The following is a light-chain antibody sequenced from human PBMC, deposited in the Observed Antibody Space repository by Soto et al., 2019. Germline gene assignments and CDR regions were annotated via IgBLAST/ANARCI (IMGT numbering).Light chain of an antibody. V-gene: IGKV1-39*01. Sequence: DIQMTQSPSSLSASVGDRVTIPCRASQSISSYLNWYQQKPGKAPKLLIYAASNLQSGVPSRFSGSGSGTDFTLTISSLQPEDFATYYCQQRYSTPWTFGQGTKVEIK. CDR1: QSISSY. J-gene: IGKJ1*01. CDR3: QQRYSTPWT. CDR2: AAS.